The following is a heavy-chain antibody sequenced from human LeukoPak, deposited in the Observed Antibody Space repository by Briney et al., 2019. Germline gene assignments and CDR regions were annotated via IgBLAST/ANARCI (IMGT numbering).Heavy chain of an antibody. CDR2: INPNSGGT. D-gene: IGHD5-12*01. V-gene: IGHV1-2*02. J-gene: IGHJ4*02. CDR1: GYTFTGYY. Sequence: ASXXVSCKASGYTFTGYYMHWVRQAPGQGLEWMGWINPNSGGTNYAQKFQGRVSMNRETSISTAYMELSRLRSDDTAVYYCAIGGNSGYDFLIGAIDYWGQGTLVTVSS. CDR3: AIGGNSGYDFLIGAIDY.